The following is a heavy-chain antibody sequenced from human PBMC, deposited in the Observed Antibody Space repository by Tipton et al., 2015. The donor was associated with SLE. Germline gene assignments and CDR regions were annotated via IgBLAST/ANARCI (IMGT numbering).Heavy chain of an antibody. V-gene: IGHV4-61*02. Sequence: TLSLTCTVSGASISSGSYYWSWIRQPAGKGLEWIGRIYRSGSTNYNPSLKSRVTISVDTSKNQFSLKLSSVTAADTAVYYCARGEANWGQILDYWGQGTLVTVSS. CDR2: IYRSGST. CDR1: GASISSGSYY. D-gene: IGHD7-27*01. J-gene: IGHJ4*02. CDR3: ARGEANWGQILDY.